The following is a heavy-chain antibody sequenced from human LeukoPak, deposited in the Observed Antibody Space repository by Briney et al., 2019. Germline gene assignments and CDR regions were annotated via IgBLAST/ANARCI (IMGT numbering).Heavy chain of an antibody. CDR2: INPNGGST. V-gene: IGHV1-46*01. D-gene: IGHD3-22*01. Sequence: ASVKVSCKASGGTFSSYAISWVRQAPGQGLEWMGIINPNGGSTSYAQKFQGRVTMTRDTSTSTVYMELSSLRSEDTAVYYCASRLLDSSGYGPLDAFDIWGQGTMVTVSS. CDR1: GGTFSSYA. CDR3: ASRLLDSSGYGPLDAFDI. J-gene: IGHJ3*02.